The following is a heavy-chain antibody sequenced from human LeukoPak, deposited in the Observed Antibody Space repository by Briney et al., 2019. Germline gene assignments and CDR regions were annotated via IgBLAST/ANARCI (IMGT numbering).Heavy chain of an antibody. J-gene: IGHJ3*02. Sequence: QPGGSLRLSCTASGFACSDHEMNWVRQAPGKGLEWISYMSASGSTIDYADSVKGRFTVSRDSAKNSLYLQMNSLRAEDTAIYYCARGGYCSGGLCYWFNAFDIWGQGTMVTVSS. CDR3: ARGGYCSGGLCYWFNAFDI. D-gene: IGHD2-15*01. CDR1: GFACSDHE. V-gene: IGHV3-48*03. CDR2: MSASGSTI.